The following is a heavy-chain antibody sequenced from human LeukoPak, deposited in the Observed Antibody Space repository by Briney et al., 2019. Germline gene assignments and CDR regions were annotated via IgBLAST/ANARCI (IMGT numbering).Heavy chain of an antibody. J-gene: IGHJ4*02. CDR3: ARYCTSTTCILRGFDY. CDR1: GGSFSDYS. CDR2: INHSGGT. Sequence: SETLSLTCAVYGGSFSDYSWTWIRQPPGKGLEWIGEINHSGGTNHNPSLMSRVIMSVDTSKNQFSLKLSSVTAADTAVYYCARYCTSTTCILRGFDYWGQGTLVTVSS. D-gene: IGHD2-2*01. V-gene: IGHV4-34*10.